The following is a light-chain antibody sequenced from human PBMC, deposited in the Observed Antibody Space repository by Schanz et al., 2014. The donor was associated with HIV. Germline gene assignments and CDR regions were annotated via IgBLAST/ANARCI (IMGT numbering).Light chain of an antibody. CDR1: SSDVGSYNR. V-gene: IGLV2-18*02. CDR2: EVT. J-gene: IGLJ2*01. Sequence: QSALTQPPSVSGSPGQSVTISCTGTSSDVGSYNRVSWYQQPPGTAPKLMIYEVTKRPSGVPDRFSGSKSGNTASLTVSGLQAEDEAEYYCSSYAGSGNLGVFGGGTKLTVL. CDR3: SSYAGSGNLGV.